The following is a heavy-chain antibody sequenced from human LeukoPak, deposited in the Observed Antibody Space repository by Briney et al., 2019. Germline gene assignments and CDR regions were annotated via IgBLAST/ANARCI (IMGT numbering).Heavy chain of an antibody. D-gene: IGHD3-10*01. CDR3: ARRLRGSGYY. J-gene: IGHJ4*02. Sequence: PSQTLSLTCTVSGYYISSGDYYGRWVRQAPGKGLEWNGYIYYSGSTYYNPSLKSRLTISVDTSKNQFSLKLSSVTAADTAVYYCARRLRGSGYYWGQGTLVTVSS. CDR1: GYYISSGDYY. CDR2: IYYSGST. V-gene: IGHV4-30-4*01.